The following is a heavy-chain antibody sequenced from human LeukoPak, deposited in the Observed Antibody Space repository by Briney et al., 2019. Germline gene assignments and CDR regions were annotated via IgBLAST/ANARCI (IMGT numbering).Heavy chain of an antibody. CDR1: EFTFISYA. CDR2: ITGNGVST. CDR3: AKGLGVDNWFDP. Sequence: GGSLRLSCAVSEFTFISYALSWVRQAPGKGLEWVSGITGNGVSTYCADSVKGRFTISRDSSKNTLYLQMNSLRDEDTAVYYCAKGLGVDNWFDPWGQGTLVTVSS. V-gene: IGHV3-23*01. J-gene: IGHJ5*02.